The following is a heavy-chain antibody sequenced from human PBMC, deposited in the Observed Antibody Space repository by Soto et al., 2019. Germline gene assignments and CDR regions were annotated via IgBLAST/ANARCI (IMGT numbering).Heavy chain of an antibody. J-gene: IGHJ4*02. CDR3: ARGESNHDILTGYYL. V-gene: IGHV1-46*01. CDR2: INPSGGST. CDR1: GYTFTSYY. D-gene: IGHD3-9*01. Sequence: ASVKVSFKASGYTFTSYYMHWVRQAPGQGLEWMGIINPSGGSTSYAQKFQGRVTMTRDTSTSTVYMELSSLRSEDTAVYYCARGESNHDILTGYYLWGQGTLVTVSS.